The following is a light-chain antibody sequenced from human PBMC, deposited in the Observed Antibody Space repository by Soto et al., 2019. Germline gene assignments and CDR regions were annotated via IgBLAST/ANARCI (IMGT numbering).Light chain of an antibody. Sequence: DIQMTQSPSSLSASVGDRVTITCQASQDISNYLNCYQQKPGKAPKLLIYDASNLETGVPSRFSGSGSGTDFTFTISSLQPEDIATYYCQQYDNLSALTFGGGTKVEIK. J-gene: IGKJ4*01. CDR2: DAS. V-gene: IGKV1-33*01. CDR3: QQYDNLSALT. CDR1: QDISNY.